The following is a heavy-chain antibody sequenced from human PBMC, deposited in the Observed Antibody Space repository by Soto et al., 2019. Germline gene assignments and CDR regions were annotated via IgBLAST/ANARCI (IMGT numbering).Heavy chain of an antibody. Sequence: QVQLVESGGGVVQPGRSLRLSCAASGFTFSSYGMHWVRQAPGKGLEWVAVIWYDGSNKYYADSVKVRFTISRDNSKNNWYLQMNSLRAEDTAVYYYARSHWSGYYLGRRSENYYYGMDVWGQGTTVTVSS. CDR2: IWYDGSNK. J-gene: IGHJ6*02. D-gene: IGHD3-3*01. V-gene: IGHV3-33*01. CDR1: GFTFSSYG. CDR3: ARSHWSGYYLGRRSENYYYGMDV.